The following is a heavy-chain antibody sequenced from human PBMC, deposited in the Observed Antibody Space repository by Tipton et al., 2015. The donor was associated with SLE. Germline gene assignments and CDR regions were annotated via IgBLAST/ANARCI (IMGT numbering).Heavy chain of an antibody. V-gene: IGHV3-30*04. CDR3: AARLVDLDY. CDR1: GFNFSSYA. J-gene: IGHJ4*02. D-gene: IGHD3-9*01. CDR2: ISYDGSNK. Sequence: SLRLSCAASGFNFSSYAMHWVRQAPGKGLEWVAVISYDGSNKYYADSVKGRFTISRDNSKNTLYLQMNSLRAEDTAVYYCAARLVDLDYWGQGTLVTVSS.